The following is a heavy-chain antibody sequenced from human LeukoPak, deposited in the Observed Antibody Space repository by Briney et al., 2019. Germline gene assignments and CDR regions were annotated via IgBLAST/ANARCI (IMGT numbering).Heavy chain of an antibody. Sequence: GGSLRLSCAASGFTFSSNYMSWVRQAPGKGLEWVSVIYSGGSTYYADSVKGRFTISRDNSKNTLYLQMNSLRAEDTAVYYCAREFGGYDAFDIWGQGTMVTVSS. CDR1: GFTFSSNY. V-gene: IGHV3-66*01. CDR3: AREFGGYDAFDI. D-gene: IGHD3-16*01. CDR2: IYSGGST. J-gene: IGHJ3*02.